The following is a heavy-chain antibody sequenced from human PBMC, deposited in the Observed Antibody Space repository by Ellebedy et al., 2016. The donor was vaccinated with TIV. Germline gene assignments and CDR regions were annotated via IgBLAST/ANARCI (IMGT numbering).Heavy chain of an antibody. V-gene: IGHV3-7*03. CDR2: IKQDGSKK. Sequence: GESLKISCAASGFIFNSYWMSWVRQAPGKGLEWVANIKQDGSKKYHVDSVRGRFTISRDNARNSLYLQMNSLRAEDTAVYYCAKDIGSGWYRGYFDYWGQGTLVTVSS. CDR3: AKDIGSGWYRGYFDY. CDR1: GFIFNSYW. D-gene: IGHD6-19*01. J-gene: IGHJ4*02.